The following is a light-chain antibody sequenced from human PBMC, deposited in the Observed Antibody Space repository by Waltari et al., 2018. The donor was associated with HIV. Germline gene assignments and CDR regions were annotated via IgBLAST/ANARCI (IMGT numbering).Light chain of an antibody. CDR1: RHDVGGYKH. J-gene: IGLJ2*01. Sequence: QSALTQPASVPGSPGQSINISCTGSRHDVGGYKHVSWYQQHPGKAPRLIIYGVSTRPSGVSIRYSASKSGKTASLTVSGLRAEDEADYYCSSYAGSSTFVIFGGGTKLTVL. V-gene: IGLV2-23*02. CDR2: GVS. CDR3: SSYAGSSTFVI.